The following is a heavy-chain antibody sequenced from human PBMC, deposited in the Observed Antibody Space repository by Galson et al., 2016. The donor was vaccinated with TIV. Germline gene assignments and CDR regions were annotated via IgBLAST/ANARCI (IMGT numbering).Heavy chain of an antibody. CDR2: INHNGET. J-gene: IGHJ4*02. D-gene: IGHD3-10*01. V-gene: IGHV4-34*01. CDR3: ARGSGDGRFDY. CDR1: GEPVSGFF. Sequence: SETLSLTCTVYGEPVSGFFWSWIRQPPGRGLEWIGQINHNGETNYHPSLRSRVSMSIDTSGNQFSLRLTSVTAADTATYYCARGSGDGRFDYWGQGTLVTVSS.